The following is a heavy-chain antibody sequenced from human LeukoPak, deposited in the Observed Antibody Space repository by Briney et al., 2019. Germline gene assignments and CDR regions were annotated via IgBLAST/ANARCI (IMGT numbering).Heavy chain of an antibody. J-gene: IGHJ5*02. D-gene: IGHD5-12*01. Sequence: ASVKVSCKASGYTFTGYYMHWVRQAPGQGLEWMGWINPNSGGTNYAQKFQGRVTMTRDTSISTAYMELSRLRSDDTAVYYCARDRHSGYEWRRWFDPWGQGTLVSVSS. CDR2: INPNSGGT. V-gene: IGHV1-2*02. CDR3: ARDRHSGYEWRRWFDP. CDR1: GYTFTGYY.